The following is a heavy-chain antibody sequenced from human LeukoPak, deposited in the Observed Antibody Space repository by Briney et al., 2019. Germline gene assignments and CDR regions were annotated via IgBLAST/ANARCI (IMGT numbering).Heavy chain of an antibody. CDR3: ARGPRGGNWNEALDY. CDR1: GYSFTSYW. Sequence: GESLKIFCKASGYSFTSYWIGWVRQMPGEGLEWMGMFFPGDSDRRYSPSFQGQVTISADKSITTAYLQWNSLKASDTAIYYCARGPRGGNWNEALDYWGQGTLVTVSS. J-gene: IGHJ4*02. V-gene: IGHV5-51*01. D-gene: IGHD1-1*01. CDR2: FFPGDSDR.